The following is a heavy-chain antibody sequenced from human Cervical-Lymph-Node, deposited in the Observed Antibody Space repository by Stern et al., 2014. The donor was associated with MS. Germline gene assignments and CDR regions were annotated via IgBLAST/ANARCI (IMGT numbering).Heavy chain of an antibody. CDR3: AKDFDIYYYYGMDV. Sequence: VQLVQSGGGAVQSGRSLRLSCAASGFTFSSYGMHWVRQAPGKGLEGVAVTSYDGSDKYYADSVKGRFTISRDNSKNTLYLQMNSLRAEDTAVYYCAKDFDIYYYYGMDVWGQGTTVTVSS. CDR2: TSYDGSDK. V-gene: IGHV3-30*18. D-gene: IGHD2-15*01. J-gene: IGHJ6*02. CDR1: GFTFSSYG.